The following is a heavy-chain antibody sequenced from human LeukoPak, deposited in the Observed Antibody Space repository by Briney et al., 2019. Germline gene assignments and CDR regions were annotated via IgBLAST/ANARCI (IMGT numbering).Heavy chain of an antibody. J-gene: IGHJ4*02. CDR2: ISAYNGNT. CDR1: GYTFNNYG. V-gene: IGHV1-18*01. Sequence: ASVKVSCKASGYTFNNYGITWVRQAPGQGLEWMGWISAYNGNTNYAQRLQGRVTMTTDTSTSTAYMELRSLRSDDTAVYYCARVAFDWLPHREIDYWGQGTLVTVSS. CDR3: ARVAFDWLPHREIDY. D-gene: IGHD3-9*01.